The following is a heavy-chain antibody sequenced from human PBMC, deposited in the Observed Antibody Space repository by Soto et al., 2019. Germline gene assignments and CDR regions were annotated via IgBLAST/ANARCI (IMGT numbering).Heavy chain of an antibody. V-gene: IGHV3-53*01. J-gene: IGHJ6*03. CDR3: ARDHGSSPTYYYYMDV. D-gene: IGHD6-6*01. CDR1: GFTVSSNY. Sequence: GGSLRLSCAASGFTVSSNYMSWVRQAPGKGLEWVSVIYSGGSTYYADSVKGRFTISRDNSKNTLYLQMNSLRAEDTAVYYCARDHGSSPTYYYYMDVWGKGTTVTVSS. CDR2: IYSGGST.